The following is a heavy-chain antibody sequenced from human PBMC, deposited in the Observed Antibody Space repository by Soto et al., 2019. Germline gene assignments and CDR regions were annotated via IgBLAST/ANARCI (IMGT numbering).Heavy chain of an antibody. CDR1: GASIRSSTFY. V-gene: IGHV4-39*07. D-gene: IGHD2-2*01. CDR2: IYYDGST. Sequence: SETLSLTCTVSGASIRSSTFYWGWIRQPPGKGLESIANIYYDGSTYYNPSLKSRVTISVDTSKNQFSLKLSSVTAADTAVYYCAKEKISTSCCNWFDPWGQGTLVTVSS. J-gene: IGHJ5*02. CDR3: AKEKISTSCCNWFDP.